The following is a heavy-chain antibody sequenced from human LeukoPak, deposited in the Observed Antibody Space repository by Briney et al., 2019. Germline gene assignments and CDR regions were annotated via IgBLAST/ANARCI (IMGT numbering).Heavy chain of an antibody. CDR3: ARASPCGGDCYSDFDY. J-gene: IGHJ4*02. Sequence: ASVKVSCKASGYTFTSYGISWVRQAPGQGLEWMGWISAYNGNTNYAQKLQGRVTMTTDTSTSTAYMELRSLRSDDTAVYYCARASPCGGDCYSDFDYWGQGTLVTVSS. D-gene: IGHD2-21*02. CDR2: ISAYNGNT. CDR1: GYTFTSYG. V-gene: IGHV1-18*01.